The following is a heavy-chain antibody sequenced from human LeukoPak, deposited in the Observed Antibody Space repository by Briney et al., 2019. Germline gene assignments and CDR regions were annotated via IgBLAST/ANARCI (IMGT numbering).Heavy chain of an antibody. J-gene: IGHJ4*02. CDR1: GGSISSSSYF. CDR3: AMAVAGNFDY. Sequence: SETLSLTCTVSGGSISSSSYFWGWIRQPPGKGLEWIGSIYYSGSTYYNPSLKSRVTISVDTSKNQFSLKLSSVTAADTAVYYCAMAVAGNFDYWGQGTLVTVSS. CDR2: IYYSGST. D-gene: IGHD6-19*01. V-gene: IGHV4-39*01.